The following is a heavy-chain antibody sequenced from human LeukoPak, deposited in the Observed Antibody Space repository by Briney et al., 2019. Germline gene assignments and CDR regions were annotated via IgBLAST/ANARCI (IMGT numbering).Heavy chain of an antibody. CDR3: AKDRDGDYDY. CDR1: GFTFSSYS. J-gene: IGHJ4*02. CDR2: ISGSGGST. Sequence: PGGSLRLSCAASGFTFSSYSMTWVRQAPGKGLEWVSAISGSGGSTYYADSVKGRFTISRDNSKDTLYLQMNSLRAEDTAVYYCAKDRDGDYDYWGQGTLVTVSS. V-gene: IGHV3-23*01. D-gene: IGHD4-17*01.